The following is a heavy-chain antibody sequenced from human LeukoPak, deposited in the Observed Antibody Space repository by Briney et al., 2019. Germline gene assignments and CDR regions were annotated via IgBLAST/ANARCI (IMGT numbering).Heavy chain of an antibody. CDR3: ARTPDGADY. CDR1: GFTLNNYW. CDR2: IKQDGTEI. Sequence: GGSLRLSCAASGFTLNNYWMTWFRQAPGKGLEWVANIKQDGTEIFYVDSVRGRFIISRDNAENSLYLQMNSLRVEDTAVYYCARTPDGADYWGQGTLVTVSS. J-gene: IGHJ4*02. D-gene: IGHD3-10*01. V-gene: IGHV3-7*01.